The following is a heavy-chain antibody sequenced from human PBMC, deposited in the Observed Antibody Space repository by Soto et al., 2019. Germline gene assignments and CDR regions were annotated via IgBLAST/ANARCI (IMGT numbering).Heavy chain of an antibody. J-gene: IGHJ6*01. CDR3: AIAIGGAPFYYCGREV. D-gene: IGHD1-26*01. CDR2: IYYSGST. V-gene: IGHV4-59*01. Sequence: PSETLSLTCTVSGGSISSYYWSWIRQPPGKGLEWIGYIYYSGSTNYNPSLKSRVTISVDTSKNQFSLKLSPVTAADTAVYYCAIAIGGAPFYYCGREVWGQGTRIT. CDR1: GGSISSYY.